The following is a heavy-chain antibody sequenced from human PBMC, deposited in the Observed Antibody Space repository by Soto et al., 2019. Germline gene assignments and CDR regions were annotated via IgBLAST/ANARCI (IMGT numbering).Heavy chain of an antibody. CDR1: GFTFTSSA. Sequence: ASVKVSCKASGFTFTSSAVQWVRQARGQRLEWMGWIIVGNGNTKYSQKFQDRVTITRDTSASTAYMELSSLRSEDTAVYYCARDSSSWRYYYGMDVWGQGTTVTVSS. V-gene: IGHV1-58*01. CDR3: ARDSSSWRYYYGMDV. CDR2: IIVGNGNT. D-gene: IGHD6-13*01. J-gene: IGHJ6*02.